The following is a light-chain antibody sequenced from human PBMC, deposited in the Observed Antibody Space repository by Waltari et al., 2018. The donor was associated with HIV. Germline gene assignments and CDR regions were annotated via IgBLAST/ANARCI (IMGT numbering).Light chain of an antibody. CDR1: RSNPRSGHD. Sequence: SLLTQPPSVSGAPGPRVTISCTGTRSNPRSGHDVHWYQVLPGAAPKLLIFGDDKRPSGVPERFSGSGSKSGTSASLAITGLQAADEAEYYCQSYDRSLGGFVFGSGTTVTVL. V-gene: IGLV1-40*01. CDR3: QSYDRSLGGFV. J-gene: IGLJ1*01. CDR2: GDD.